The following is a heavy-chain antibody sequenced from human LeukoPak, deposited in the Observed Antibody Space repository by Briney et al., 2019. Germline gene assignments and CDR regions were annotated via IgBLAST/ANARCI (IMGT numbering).Heavy chain of an antibody. V-gene: IGHV3-21*01. CDR3: ARDFFSSSGLAGG. Sequence: GGSLRLSCAASGFTFSSYSMNWVRQAPGKGLEWVSSISSGSTYIYYADSVRGRFTISRDNAKNSLHLQMNSLRAEDTAVYYCARDFFSSSGLAGGWGQGTLVTVSS. J-gene: IGHJ4*02. CDR1: GFTFSSYS. CDR2: ISSGSTYI. D-gene: IGHD6-13*01.